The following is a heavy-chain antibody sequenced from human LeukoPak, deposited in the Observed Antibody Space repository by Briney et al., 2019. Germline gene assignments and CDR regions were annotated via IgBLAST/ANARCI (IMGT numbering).Heavy chain of an antibody. CDR3: AGGTGFIIKD. CDR1: GFTFSLYW. D-gene: IGHD3-9*01. Sequence: GGSLRLSCADSGFTFSLYWMNWVRRAPGKGLEWVANIKQDGSEKNYVDSVKGRFTISRDNAKNSLYLQMNNLRVEDTAMYYCAGGTGFIIKDWGQGTLVTVSS. CDR2: IKQDGSEK. V-gene: IGHV3-7*03. J-gene: IGHJ4*02.